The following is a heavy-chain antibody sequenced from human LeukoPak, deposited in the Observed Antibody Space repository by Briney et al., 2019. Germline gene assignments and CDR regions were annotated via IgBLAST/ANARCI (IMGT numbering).Heavy chain of an antibody. CDR2: ISSSGSTK. Sequence: GGSLRLSCAASGFTFSDYYMSWTRQAPGKGLEWVSYISSSGSTKYYADSVKGRFTISRDNAKNSLYLQMNSLRAEDTAVYYCARPLNYYDSSGYDYWGQGTLVTVSS. CDR1: GFTFSDYY. D-gene: IGHD3-22*01. J-gene: IGHJ4*02. CDR3: ARPLNYYDSSGYDY. V-gene: IGHV3-11*04.